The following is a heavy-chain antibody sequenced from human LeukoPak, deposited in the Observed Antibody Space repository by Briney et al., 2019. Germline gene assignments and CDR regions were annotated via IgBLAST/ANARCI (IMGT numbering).Heavy chain of an antibody. J-gene: IGHJ4*02. Sequence: GGSLRLSCAASGFTFSNYWMHWVRQAPGKGLVWVSLINVDGSSTSYADSVKGRFTISRDNDKNTLFLQMNSLRAEDTAVYYCARGGYNGFDYWGQGTLVTVSS. CDR3: ARGGYNGFDY. CDR1: GFTFSNYW. D-gene: IGHD5-24*01. V-gene: IGHV3-74*01. CDR2: INVDGSST.